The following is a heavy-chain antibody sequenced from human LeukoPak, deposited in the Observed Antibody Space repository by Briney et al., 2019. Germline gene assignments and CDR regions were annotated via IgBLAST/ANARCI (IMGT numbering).Heavy chain of an antibody. CDR3: ARSRGGFGDYGSWFDP. J-gene: IGHJ5*02. CDR1: GGSISSYY. V-gene: IGHV4-59*01. D-gene: IGHD4-17*01. Sequence: TTSETLSLTCTVSGGSISSYYWSWIRQPPGKGLEWIGYIYYSGSTSYNPSLKSRVTISVDTSKKQFSLKLSSVTAADTAVYYCARSRGGFGDYGSWFDPWGQGTLVTVSS. CDR2: IYYSGST.